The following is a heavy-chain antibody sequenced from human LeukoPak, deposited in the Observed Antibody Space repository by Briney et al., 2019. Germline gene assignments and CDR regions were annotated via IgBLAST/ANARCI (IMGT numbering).Heavy chain of an antibody. CDR1: GFTFSSYA. CDR2: ISGSGGST. V-gene: IGHV3-23*01. J-gene: IGHJ4*02. CDR3: ARGPPNWGFDY. D-gene: IGHD7-27*01. Sequence: HTGGSLGLSCAASGFTFSSYAMSWVRQAPGKGLEWVSAISGSGGSTYYADSVKGRFTISRDNSKNTLYLQMNSLRAEDTAVYYCARGPPNWGFDYWGQGTLVTVSS.